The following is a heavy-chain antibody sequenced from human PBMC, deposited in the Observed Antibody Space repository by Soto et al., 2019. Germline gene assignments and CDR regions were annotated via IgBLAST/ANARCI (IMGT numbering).Heavy chain of an antibody. CDR3: ARGPGGFGDFSLDY. J-gene: IGHJ4*02. CDR1: GGSISQYY. D-gene: IGHD3-10*01. Sequence: QVQLQESGPGLVKPSETLSLSCGVSGGSISQYYWSWIRQPAGKGLEWIGRIYSGGSTNYNPSLESRVTMAVDTSKHTFSLKLSSVTAADTAVYYCARGPGGFGDFSLDYWGQGTLVTVSS. V-gene: IGHV4-4*07. CDR2: IYSGGST.